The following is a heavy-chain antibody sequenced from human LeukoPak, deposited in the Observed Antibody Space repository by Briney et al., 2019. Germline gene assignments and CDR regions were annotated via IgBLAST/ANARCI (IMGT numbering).Heavy chain of an antibody. CDR2: FDPEDGET. CDR3: ATVPNLRYFDWLLSSFDY. V-gene: IGHV1-24*01. D-gene: IGHD3-9*01. J-gene: IGHJ4*02. Sequence: ASVKVSCKVSGYTLTELSMHWVRQAPGKRLEWMGGFDPEDGETIYAQKFQGRVTMTEDTSTDTAYMELSSLRSEDTAVYYCATVPNLRYFDWLLSSFDYWGQGTLVTVSS. CDR1: GYTLTELS.